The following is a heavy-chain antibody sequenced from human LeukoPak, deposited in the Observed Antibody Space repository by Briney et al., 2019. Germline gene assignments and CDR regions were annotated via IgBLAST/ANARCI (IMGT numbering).Heavy chain of an antibody. CDR3: AKDPILGYCSGANCYVY. CDR1: GFTFGNFA. J-gene: IGHJ4*02. D-gene: IGHD2-15*01. Sequence: PGGSLRLSCTASGFTFGNFAMTWVRQPPGKGLEWLCGISSGTTTECADSVEGRFTISRDNSKNTLYLQVNSLRADDTAVYYCAKDPILGYCSGANCYVYWGQGTLVTVSS. CDR2: ISSGTTT. V-gene: IGHV3-23*01.